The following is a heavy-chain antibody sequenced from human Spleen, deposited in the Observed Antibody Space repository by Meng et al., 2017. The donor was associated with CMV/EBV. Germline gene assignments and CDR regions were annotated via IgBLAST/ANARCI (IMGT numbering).Heavy chain of an antibody. V-gene: IGHV3-23*03. J-gene: IGHJ4*02. CDR1: GCTFSSYA. D-gene: IGHD3-10*01. Sequence: SCAASGCTFSSYAMSWVRQAPGKGLEWVSLIYSASSNTYYAGSVKGRFTISRDNSKNTLFLQMDSLRAEDTAIYFCAKNYGSGGWIDYWGQGTLVTVSS. CDR3: AKNYGSGGWIDY. CDR2: IYSASSNT.